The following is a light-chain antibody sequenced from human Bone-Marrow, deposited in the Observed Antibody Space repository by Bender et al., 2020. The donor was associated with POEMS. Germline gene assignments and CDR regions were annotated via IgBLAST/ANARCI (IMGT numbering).Light chain of an antibody. CDR2: EGI. J-gene: IGLJ1*01. CDR1: SSDVGNYDF. V-gene: IGLV2-23*01. CDR3: CSYAGSRTYV. Sequence: QSALTQPASVSGSPGQSISISCTGTSSDVGNYDFVSWYQQHPGKVPKLMIYEGIKRPSGVSDRFSGSKSGNTASLTISGIQAEDEADYFCCSYAGSRTYVFGSGTKVTVL.